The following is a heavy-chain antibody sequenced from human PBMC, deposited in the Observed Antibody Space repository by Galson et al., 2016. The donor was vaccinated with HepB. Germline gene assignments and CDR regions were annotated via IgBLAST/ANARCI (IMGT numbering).Heavy chain of an antibody. D-gene: IGHD3-22*01. V-gene: IGHV3-9*01. CDR1: GFTLDHYA. J-gene: IGHJ3*02. CDR2: ISWTSGSI. Sequence: SLRLSCAASGFTLDHYAMHWVRQAPGKGLEWVSGISWTSGSIGYADSVEGRFTISRDNAKNSLYLQMNSLRAGDTALYYCAKDSGAYYYDSSGYRRNAFDILGQGTMVTVSS. CDR3: AKDSGAYYYDSSGYRRNAFDI.